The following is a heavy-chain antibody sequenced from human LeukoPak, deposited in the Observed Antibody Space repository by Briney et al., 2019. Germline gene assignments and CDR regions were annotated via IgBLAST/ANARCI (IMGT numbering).Heavy chain of an antibody. Sequence: SETLSLTCTVSGGSIGGNSYWSWIRQPPGKGPEWIGHISNSGSTYYSPSLSSRVTISLDTSKNQSSLNLRSVTAADTAVYYCASHYGPWGQGTLVTVSS. CDR1: GGSIGGNSY. V-gene: IGHV4-61*01. D-gene: IGHD3-16*01. J-gene: IGHJ5*02. CDR3: ASHYGP. CDR2: ISNSGST.